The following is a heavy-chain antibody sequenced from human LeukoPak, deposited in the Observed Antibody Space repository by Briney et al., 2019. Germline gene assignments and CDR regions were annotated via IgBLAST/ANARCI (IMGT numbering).Heavy chain of an antibody. CDR2: VNPKSGGT. J-gene: IGHJ5*02. D-gene: IGHD3-3*01. Sequence: ASVKVSCKASGYTFTGYYMNWVGQAPGQGLEWMGWVNPKSGGTNYAQKFQGRVTMTRDTSISTTYMELSRLRSDDTAVYYCARRGHDFSGYSTWFDPWGQGTLVTVSS. V-gene: IGHV1-2*02. CDR1: GYTFTGYY. CDR3: ARRGHDFSGYSTWFDP.